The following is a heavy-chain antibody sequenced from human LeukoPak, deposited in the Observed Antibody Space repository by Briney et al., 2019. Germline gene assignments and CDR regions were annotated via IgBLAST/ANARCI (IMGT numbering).Heavy chain of an antibody. CDR1: GFTFDDYA. V-gene: IGHV3-9*01. J-gene: IGHJ4*02. D-gene: IGHD1-26*01. Sequence: PGRSLRLSCAASGFTFDDYAMHWVRQVPGKGLEWVSGINWNSGTTGYADSVKGRFTISRDNAKSSLYLQMNSLRSEDTALYYCAKGTSGSYFRSFDYWGQGTLVTVSS. CDR3: AKGTSGSYFRSFDY. CDR2: INWNSGTT.